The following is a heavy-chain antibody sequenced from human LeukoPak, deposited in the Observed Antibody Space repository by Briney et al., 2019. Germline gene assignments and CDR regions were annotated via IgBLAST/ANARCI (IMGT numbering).Heavy chain of an antibody. Sequence: ASVKVSCKASGYTFTSYDINWVRQATGQGLEWMGWMNPNSGNTGYAQKFQGRVTITRNTSISTAYMELSSLRSEDTAVYYCARGSDRGGSETTHFDYWGQGTLVTVSS. CDR1: GYTFTSYD. V-gene: IGHV1-8*03. D-gene: IGHD2-15*01. CDR2: MNPNSGNT. J-gene: IGHJ4*02. CDR3: ARGSDRGGSETTHFDY.